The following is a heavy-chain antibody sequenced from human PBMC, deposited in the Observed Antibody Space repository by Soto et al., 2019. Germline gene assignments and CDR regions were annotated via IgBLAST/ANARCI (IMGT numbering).Heavy chain of an antibody. J-gene: IGHJ4*02. CDR3: ATGAVLDCSGDCYYHHFDN. CDR2: INPNSGGT. CDR1: GYTFTGYY. V-gene: IGHV1-2*04. Sequence: ASVKVSCKASGYTFTGYYMHWVRQAPGQGLEWMGWINPNSGGTNYAQKFQGWVTMTRDTSISTAYMELSRLRSDDTAVYYCATGAVLDCSGDCYYHHFDNCGKGTMV. D-gene: IGHD2-21*02.